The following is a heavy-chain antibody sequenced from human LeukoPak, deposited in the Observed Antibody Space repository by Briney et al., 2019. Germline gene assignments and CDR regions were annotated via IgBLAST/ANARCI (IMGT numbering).Heavy chain of an antibody. V-gene: IGHV3-30*18. J-gene: IGHJ6*02. CDR1: GFTFSSYG. CDR3: AKDLRSGSYYMGLLGIYGMDV. Sequence: GRSLRLSCAASGFTFSSYGMHWVRQAPGKGLEWVAVISYDGSNKYYADSVKGRFTISRDNSKNTLYLQMNSLRAEDTAVYYCAKDLRSGSYYMGLLGIYGMDVWGQGTTVTVSS. CDR2: ISYDGSNK. D-gene: IGHD3-10*01.